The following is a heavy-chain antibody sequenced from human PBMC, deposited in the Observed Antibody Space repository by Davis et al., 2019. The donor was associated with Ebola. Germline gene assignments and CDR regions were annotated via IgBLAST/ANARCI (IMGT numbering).Heavy chain of an antibody. CDR3: ARDPRYSSGWYVGDSDY. J-gene: IGHJ4*02. Sequence: ASVQVSCKASGYTFTGYYMHWVRQAPGQGLEWMGWINPNSGGTNYAQKFQGRVTMTRDTSISTAYMELSSLRSEDTAVYYCARDPRYSSGWYVGDSDYWGQGTLVTVSS. CDR1: GYTFTGYY. CDR2: INPNSGGT. V-gene: IGHV1-2*02. D-gene: IGHD6-19*01.